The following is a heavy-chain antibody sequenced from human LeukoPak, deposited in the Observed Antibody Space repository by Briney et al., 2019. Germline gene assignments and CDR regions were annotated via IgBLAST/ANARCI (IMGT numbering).Heavy chain of an antibody. V-gene: IGHV3-11*04. CDR1: GFTFSDYY. D-gene: IGHD5-24*01. J-gene: IGHJ3*02. CDR3: ARVEMATTDAFDI. Sequence: PGGSLRLSCAASGFTFSDYYMSWIRRAPGKGLEWVSYISSSGSTIYYADSVKGRFTISRDNAKNSLYLQMNSLRAEDTAVYYCARVEMATTDAFDIWGQGTMVTVSS. CDR2: ISSSGSTI.